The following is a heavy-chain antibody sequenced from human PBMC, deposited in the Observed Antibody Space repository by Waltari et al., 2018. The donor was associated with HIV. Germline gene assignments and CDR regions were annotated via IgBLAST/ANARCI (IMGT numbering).Heavy chain of an antibody. CDR2: ISYDGSNK. Sequence: QVQLVETGGGVVQHGMSLRFSCASSRFTFSSYGMLWFRQAPRMGVDWVAVISYDGSNKYYADSVKGRFTISRDNSKNMLYLQMNSLRAEDTAVYYCAKEETRVFGSTSYYYYYGMDVWGQGTTVTVSS. V-gene: IGHV3-30*18. D-gene: IGHD2-21*01. J-gene: IGHJ6*02. CDR3: AKEETRVFGSTSYYYYYGMDV. CDR1: RFTFSSYG.